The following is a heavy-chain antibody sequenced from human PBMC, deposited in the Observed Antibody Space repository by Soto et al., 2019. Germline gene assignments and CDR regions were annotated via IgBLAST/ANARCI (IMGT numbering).Heavy chain of an antibody. V-gene: IGHV3-33*01. CDR1: GFSRSIYG. CDR3: ARDVDRTSHLNWFDP. Sequence: SCRLLRLSCEVGGFSRSIYGMHRVRQAPGKGLEWVAVIWYEGITKNYADSVKGRFTISRDSSKNMVYLQMDSLKVEDTAVYYCARDVDRTSHLNWFDPWGQGVMVTVSS. J-gene: IGHJ5*02. CDR2: IWYEGITK. D-gene: IGHD5-12*01.